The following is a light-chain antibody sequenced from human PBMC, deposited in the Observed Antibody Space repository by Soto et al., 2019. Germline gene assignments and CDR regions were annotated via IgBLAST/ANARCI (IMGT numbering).Light chain of an antibody. CDR1: QSVNTNY. CDR3: QQYGSSPIT. Sequence: EVVLTQSPCTLSLSPGERATLSCRASQSVNTNYLAWYQQKSGQSPRLLIYGASSRATGIPDRFSGSGSGTDFTLTINRLEPEDFAEYFCQQYGSSPITFGQGTRLEIK. CDR2: GAS. J-gene: IGKJ5*01. V-gene: IGKV3-20*01.